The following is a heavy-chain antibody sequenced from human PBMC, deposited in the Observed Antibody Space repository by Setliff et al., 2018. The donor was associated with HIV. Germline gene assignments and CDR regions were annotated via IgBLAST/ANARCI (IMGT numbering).Heavy chain of an antibody. V-gene: IGHV4-38-2*01. CDR3: ARGLPYTVSSNYDGELTHFDS. CDR1: GYSISSDYC. CDR2: MCHGGNNS. D-gene: IGHD3-16*01. J-gene: IGHJ5*01. Sequence: SETLSLTCGVSGYSISSDYCWGWIRQPPGKGLEWIGNMCHGGNNSYYNPSLKSRVTISVDTSKNQFFLKVTSVTAADTATYYCARGLPYTVSSNYDGELTHFDSWGQGTLVTVSS.